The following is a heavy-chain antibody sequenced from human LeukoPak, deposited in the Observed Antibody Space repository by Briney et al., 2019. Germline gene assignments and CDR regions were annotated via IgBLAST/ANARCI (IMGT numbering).Heavy chain of an antibody. CDR2: INTDGTST. V-gene: IGHV3-74*01. J-gene: IGHJ4*02. CDR1: GFTFTDYW. CDR3: ARARYSYTGIIDY. Sequence: GGSLRLSCAASGFTFTDYWMLWVRQAPGKGLVWVSRINTDGTSTKYAESVKGRITISRDNARNTVYLQLNSLRAEDTAVYYCARARYSYTGIIDYWGQGTLVTVSS. D-gene: IGHD5-18*01.